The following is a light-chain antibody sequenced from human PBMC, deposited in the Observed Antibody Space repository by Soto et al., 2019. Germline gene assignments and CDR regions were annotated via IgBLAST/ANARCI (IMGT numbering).Light chain of an antibody. CDR3: HQSPSWPRT. CDR1: KYVGPR. J-gene: IGKJ5*01. Sequence: TTSQATLPSTPGETAPLSCMASKYVGPRLAWYQHKPGQAPRLLIYYTSNRATGIPARFSGSGSGTDFTLTINSLAPEDFAIDYCHQSPSWPRTFC. V-gene: IGKV3-11*01. CDR2: YTS.